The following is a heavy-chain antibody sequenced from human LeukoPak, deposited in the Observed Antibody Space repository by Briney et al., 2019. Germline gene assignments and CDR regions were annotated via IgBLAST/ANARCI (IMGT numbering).Heavy chain of an antibody. D-gene: IGHD2-15*01. J-gene: IGHJ3*01. CDR3: ANADRYCSSGSCPVPDAFDF. Sequence: PSQTLSLTCTVSGGSITTGDYYWSWIRQPPGKGLEWIGFIYYSGSTYYNPSLKSRISMSIDTSKKQFSLKLTYVTAADTAVYYCANADRYCSSGSCPVPDAFDFWGQGTMVTVSS. V-gene: IGHV4-30-4*01. CDR1: GGSITTGDYY. CDR2: IYYSGST.